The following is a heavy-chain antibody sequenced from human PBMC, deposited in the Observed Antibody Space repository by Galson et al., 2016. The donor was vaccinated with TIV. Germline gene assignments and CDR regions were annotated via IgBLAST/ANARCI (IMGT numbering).Heavy chain of an antibody. CDR3: SRGPAISGCGKYFND. Sequence: SVKVSCKASGYTFTSYAINWVRQATGQGLEWMGWMIPNSGKTGYAQDFQGRVTMTRDTPINTAYMELSSVRSEDTAVYYCSRGPAISGCGKYFNDWGQGTLVTVSS. D-gene: IGHD1-26*01. J-gene: IGHJ1*01. CDR1: GYTFTSYA. CDR2: MIPNSGKT. V-gene: IGHV1-8*01.